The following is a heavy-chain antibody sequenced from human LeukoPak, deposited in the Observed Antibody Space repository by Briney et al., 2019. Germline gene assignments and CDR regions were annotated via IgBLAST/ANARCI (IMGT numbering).Heavy chain of an antibody. Sequence: ASVKVSCKASGYSFSRYYLHWVRRAPGQGLEWMGIINPSGGNTNYAQKFKGRPTLTRDTSTSTVYMELSSLRSDDTAVYYCARDWNWGSSDAFDMWGQGTIVTVSS. CDR2: INPSGGNT. CDR1: GYSFSRYY. D-gene: IGHD3-16*01. J-gene: IGHJ3*02. V-gene: IGHV1-46*01. CDR3: ARDWNWGSSDAFDM.